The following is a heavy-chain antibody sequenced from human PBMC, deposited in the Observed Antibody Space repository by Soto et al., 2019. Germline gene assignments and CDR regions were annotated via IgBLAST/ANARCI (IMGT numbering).Heavy chain of an antibody. J-gene: IGHJ6*02. CDR3: ATMLYYYYALDV. Sequence: ASVKVSCKSSGYTFTGYYMHCVRQAPVQGLEWMGCINPNSGGTNYPQKFQGRVSLTSDTSLSTAYMELTSLRSDDTAVYYCATMLYYYYALDVWGQGTTVTVSS. CDR1: GYTFTGYY. V-gene: IGHV1-2*02. D-gene: IGHD3-16*01. CDR2: INPNSGGT.